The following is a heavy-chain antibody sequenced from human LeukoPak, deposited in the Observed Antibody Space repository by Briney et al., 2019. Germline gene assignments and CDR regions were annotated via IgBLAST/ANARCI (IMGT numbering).Heavy chain of an antibody. D-gene: IGHD6-13*01. CDR2: ISGSGGST. V-gene: IGHV3-23*01. CDR1: GFTFSSYG. J-gene: IGHJ3*02. CDR3: AKDIADSSSWDDAFDI. Sequence: GGSLRLSCAASGFTFSSYGMSWVRQAPGMGLEWVSGISGSGGSTYHADSVKGRFTISRDNSKNTLYLQMNGLRAEDTAVYYCAKDIADSSSWDDAFDIWGQGTMVTVSS.